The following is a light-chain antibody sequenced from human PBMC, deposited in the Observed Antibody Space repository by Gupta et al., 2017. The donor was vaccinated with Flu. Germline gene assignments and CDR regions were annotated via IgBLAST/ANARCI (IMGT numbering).Light chain of an antibody. J-gene: IGKJ1*01. CDR3: QQRRSAGT. CDR2: DAS. CDR1: QRVDSD. V-gene: IGKV3-11*01. Sequence: EIVLTQSPATLSLSPGERATLSCRASQRVDSDLAWYQQKPGQPPRLLIYDASNRATGVPARGSGSGSGTDFTLTISTLEPEDVAVYYWQQRRSAGTFGHGTKVDIK.